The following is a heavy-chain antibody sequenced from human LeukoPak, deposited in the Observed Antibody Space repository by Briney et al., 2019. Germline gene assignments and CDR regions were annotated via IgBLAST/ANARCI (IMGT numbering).Heavy chain of an antibody. CDR1: GYTFTGYH. V-gene: IGHV1-2*06. D-gene: IGHD6-13*01. J-gene: IGHJ4*02. CDR3: ARDQGSLTRSWYTGY. CDR2: INPYSGDT. Sequence: AXVKVSCKASGYTFTGYHIHWVRQAPGQGLERMGRINPYSGDTNFAQKFQGRVTMTRDTSITTAYMDLSSLTPDDTAVYFCARDQGSLTRSWYTGYWGQGTQVTVSS.